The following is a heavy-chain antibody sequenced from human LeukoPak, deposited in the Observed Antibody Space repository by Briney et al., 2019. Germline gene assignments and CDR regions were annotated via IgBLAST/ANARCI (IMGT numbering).Heavy chain of an antibody. Sequence: PGRSLRLSCTASRSTFNKYWMHWVRQAPGKGLVWVSRINIDGSSISYADSVKGRFTISRDNAKSTLYLQMNSLRAEDTAVYYCARVPAAGTQFDDWGQGTLVTVSS. CDR3: ARVPAAGTQFDD. CDR1: RSTFNKYW. J-gene: IGHJ4*02. V-gene: IGHV3-74*01. D-gene: IGHD6-13*01. CDR2: INIDGSSI.